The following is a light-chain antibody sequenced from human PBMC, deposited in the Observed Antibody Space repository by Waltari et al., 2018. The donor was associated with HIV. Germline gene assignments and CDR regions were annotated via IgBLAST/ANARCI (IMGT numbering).Light chain of an antibody. V-gene: IGKV4-1*01. CDR3: QQYYSIPLT. Sequence: DIVMTQSPDSLAVSLGESATINCKSSQSVLYSSNNENSLAWYQQKPGQPPKLLIYWASTRQSGVPDRFSGSGSGTDFTLTISSLQAEDLAVYYCQQYYSIPLTFGGGTKVEIK. CDR2: WAS. J-gene: IGKJ4*01. CDR1: QSVLYSSNNENS.